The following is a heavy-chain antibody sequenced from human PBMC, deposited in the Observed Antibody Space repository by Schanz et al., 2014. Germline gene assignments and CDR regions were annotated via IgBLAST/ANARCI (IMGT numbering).Heavy chain of an antibody. CDR1: GYTFTSYF. CDR2: FIPILDVG. V-gene: IGHV1-69*04. Sequence: QVQLVQSGAEVKKPGASLKVSCKASGYTFTSYFIHWVRQAPGQGLEWVGRFIPILDVGNYAQQFQGRVTFTADKSTSTAYMELSSLRYEDTALYYCARGTMPGTFDIWGQGTMVTVSS. CDR3: ARGTMPGTFDI. D-gene: IGHD2-2*01. J-gene: IGHJ3*02.